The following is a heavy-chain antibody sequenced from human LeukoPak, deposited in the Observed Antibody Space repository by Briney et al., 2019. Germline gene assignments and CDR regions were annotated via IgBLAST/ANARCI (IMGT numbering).Heavy chain of an antibody. Sequence: ASVKVSCTASGYTFTGYYMHWVRQAPGQGLEWMGWINPNSGGTNYAQKFQGWVTMTRDTSISTAYMELSRLRSDDTAVYYCARANSGYDYDLGYWGQGTLVTVSS. CDR3: ARANSGYDYDLGY. D-gene: IGHD5-12*01. CDR2: INPNSGGT. CDR1: GYTFTGYY. V-gene: IGHV1-2*04. J-gene: IGHJ4*02.